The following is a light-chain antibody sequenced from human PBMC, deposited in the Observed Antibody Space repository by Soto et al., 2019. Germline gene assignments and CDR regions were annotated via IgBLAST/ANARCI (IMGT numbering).Light chain of an antibody. J-gene: IGKJ1*01. CDR2: LGS. CDR1: QSLLHTKGYNY. CDR3: IQPRHTPRT. V-gene: IGKV2-28*01. Sequence: DIVMTQSPLSLPVTPGEPASISCRSSQSLLHTKGYNYLDWYLQKPGQSPQALIYLGSNRSSGVPDRFSGSGAGTYFTLNIRRVEAADVWVYACIQPRHTPRTCGQGTKVAIK.